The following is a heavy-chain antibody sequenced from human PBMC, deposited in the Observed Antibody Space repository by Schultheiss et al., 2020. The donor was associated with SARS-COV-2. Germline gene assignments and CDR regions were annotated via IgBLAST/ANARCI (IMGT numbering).Heavy chain of an antibody. CDR1: GYTFTSYG. CDR3: AREGSGFDCSSDSCYFNWFDH. Sequence: ASVKVSCKASGYTFTSYGISWVRQAPGQGLEWMGWISAYNGNTNYAQKLQGRVTMTTDTSTSTAYMELRSLRSDDTAVYYCAREGSGFDCSSDSCYFNWFDHWGQGTLVTVSS. CDR2: ISAYNGNT. D-gene: IGHD2-2*01. J-gene: IGHJ5*02. V-gene: IGHV1-18*01.